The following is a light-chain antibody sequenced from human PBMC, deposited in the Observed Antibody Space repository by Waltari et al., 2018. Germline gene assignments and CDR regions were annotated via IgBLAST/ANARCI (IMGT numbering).Light chain of an antibody. V-gene: IGLV2-14*01. J-gene: IGLJ2*01. CDR2: EVS. CDR1: SSDVGGYNY. CDR3: SSYTSSSTLV. Sequence: QSALTQPASVSGSPGQSITLSCTGTSSDVGGYNYVSWYQQHPGKAPNLMIYEVSNRPSGVSHRFSGSKSGNTASLTISGLQAEDEADYYCSSYTSSSTLVFGGGTKLTVL.